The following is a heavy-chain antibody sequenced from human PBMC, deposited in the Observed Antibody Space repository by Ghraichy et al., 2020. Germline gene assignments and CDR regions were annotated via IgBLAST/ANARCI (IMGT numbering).Heavy chain of an antibody. V-gene: IGHV1-24*01. CDR1: GYSLIELS. CDR3: AKRLMRNFHMDV. J-gene: IGHJ6*02. D-gene: IGHD2-8*01. Sequence: ASVKVSCKVSGYSLIELSMHWVRQAPGKGLEWMGGFDPGNDEIVYAQKFQGRVTMTEDTSTDTAYMELSSLKSEDTAVYYCAKRLMRNFHMDVWGQGTTVIVSS. CDR2: FDPGNDEI.